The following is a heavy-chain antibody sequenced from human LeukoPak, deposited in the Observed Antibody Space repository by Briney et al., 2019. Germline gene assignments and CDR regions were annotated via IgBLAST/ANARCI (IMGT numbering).Heavy chain of an antibody. Sequence: GRSLRLSCAASGFTFSSYAMHWVRQAPGKGLEWVAVISYDGSSKYYGDSVKGRFTISRDNSKNTLYLQMNSLRAEDTAVYYCARDGRYCSGGSCYKPLDYWGQGTLVTVSS. CDR3: ARDGRYCSGGSCYKPLDY. V-gene: IGHV3-30-3*01. CDR1: GFTFSSYA. CDR2: ISYDGSSK. J-gene: IGHJ4*02. D-gene: IGHD2-15*01.